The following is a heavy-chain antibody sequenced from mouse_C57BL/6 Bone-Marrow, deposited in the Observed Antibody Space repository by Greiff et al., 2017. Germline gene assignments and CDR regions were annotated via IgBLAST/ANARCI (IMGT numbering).Heavy chain of an antibody. CDR2: IDPSDSYT. Sequence: VQLQQPGAELVMPGASVKLSCKASGYTFTSYWMHWVKQRPGQGLEWIGEIDPSDSYTNYNQKFKGKSTLTVDKSSSTAYMQLSSLTSEDSAVYYCARSTTVVAPYYFDYWGQGTTLTVSS. V-gene: IGHV1-69*01. CDR3: ARSTTVVAPYYFDY. D-gene: IGHD1-1*01. CDR1: GYTFTSYW. J-gene: IGHJ2*01.